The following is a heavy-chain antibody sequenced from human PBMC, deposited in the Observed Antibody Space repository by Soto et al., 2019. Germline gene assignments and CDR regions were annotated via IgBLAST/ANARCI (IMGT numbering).Heavy chain of an antibody. D-gene: IGHD6-19*01. V-gene: IGHV3-23*01. CDR2: ISGSGGST. CDR3: AKSLSSGVAQWLKRGYYYYGMDV. Sequence: PGGSLRLSCAASGFTFSSYAMSWVRQAPGKGLEWVSAISGSGGSTYYADSVKGRFTISRDNSKNTLYLQMNSLRAEDTAVYYCAKSLSSGVAQWLKRGYYYYGMDVWGQGTTVTVSS. CDR1: GFTFSSYA. J-gene: IGHJ6*02.